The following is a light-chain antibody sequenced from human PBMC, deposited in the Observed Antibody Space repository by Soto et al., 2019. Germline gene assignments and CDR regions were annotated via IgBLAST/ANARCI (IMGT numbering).Light chain of an antibody. V-gene: IGKV3-15*01. CDR2: GAT. J-gene: IGKJ1*01. Sequence: EMVFTQPPATLALSLGERGPLSCRASQSVSRNLAWYQQKPGQAPRLLIYGATTRATGIPARFSGSGSRTEFTLTINSLQSEDFAVYYCKQYKDWWTCGQGTTGDIK. CDR1: QSVSRN. CDR3: KQYKDWWT.